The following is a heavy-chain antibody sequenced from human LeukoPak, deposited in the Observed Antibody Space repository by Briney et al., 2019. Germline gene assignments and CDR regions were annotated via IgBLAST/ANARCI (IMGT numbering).Heavy chain of an antibody. CDR3: ARTSDYYDSSGPHKVLDY. CDR2: INHSGST. Sequence: SETLSLTCAVYGGSFSGYYWSWIRQPPGNGLEWLGEINHSGSTNYNPSLKSRVTISVDTSKNQFSLKLSSVTAADTAVYYCARTSDYYDSSGPHKVLDYWGQGTLVTVSS. J-gene: IGHJ4*02. CDR1: GGSFSGYY. D-gene: IGHD3-22*01. V-gene: IGHV4-34*01.